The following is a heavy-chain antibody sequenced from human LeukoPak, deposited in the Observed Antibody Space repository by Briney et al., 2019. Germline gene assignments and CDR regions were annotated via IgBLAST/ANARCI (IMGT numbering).Heavy chain of an antibody. Sequence: SETLSLTCTISGDSISSSSYYWGWIRQPPGKGLEWIGDIYYRGSTYYSPSLKSRVSISTDTSNNQFSLALNSVTAADTALYFCARRRYYDSTGYLDWGQGTLVTVSS. CDR3: ARRRYYDSTGYLD. CDR2: IYYRGST. D-gene: IGHD3-22*01. CDR1: GDSISSSSYY. J-gene: IGHJ1*01. V-gene: IGHV4-39*01.